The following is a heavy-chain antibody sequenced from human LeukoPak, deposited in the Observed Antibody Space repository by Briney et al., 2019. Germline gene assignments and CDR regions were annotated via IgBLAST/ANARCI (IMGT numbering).Heavy chain of an antibody. CDR2: IYHSGST. V-gene: IGHV4-38-2*02. Sequence: SETLSLTCTVSGYSISSGYYWGWIRQPPGKGLEWIGSIYHSGSTYYNPSLKSRVTISVDTSKNQFSLKLSSVTAADTAVYYCARSIQLWPFDYWGQGTLVTVSS. J-gene: IGHJ4*02. CDR1: GYSISSGYY. CDR3: ARSIQLWPFDY. D-gene: IGHD5-18*01.